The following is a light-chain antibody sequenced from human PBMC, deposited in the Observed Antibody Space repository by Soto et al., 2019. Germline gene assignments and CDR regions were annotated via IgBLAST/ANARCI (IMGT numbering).Light chain of an antibody. Sequence: EIVMTQSPPSLTVTPGEPASISCRSSQRLLHSNGNTFLDWYVQKPGQSPQLLIYLGSNRASGVPDRVSGSEGGKVFTLKISRVEAEDVGVYSCMQPLQTPYPFARGTKLEIK. CDR3: MQPLQTPYP. CDR1: QRLLHSNGNTF. V-gene: IGKV2-28*01. J-gene: IGKJ2*01. CDR2: LGS.